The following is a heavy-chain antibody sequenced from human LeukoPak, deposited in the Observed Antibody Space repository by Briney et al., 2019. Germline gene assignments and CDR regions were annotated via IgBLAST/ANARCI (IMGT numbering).Heavy chain of an antibody. V-gene: IGHV3-30*02. CDR1: GFTFSSYG. Sequence: GGSLRLSCAASGFTFSSYGMHWVRQAPGKGLEWVAFIRSDGSNKYYADSVQGRFTISRDNSKNTLYLQMNSLRAEDTAVYYCAKIAARGYYFDYWGQGTLVTVSS. D-gene: IGHD6-6*01. J-gene: IGHJ4*02. CDR2: IRSDGSNK. CDR3: AKIAARGYYFDY.